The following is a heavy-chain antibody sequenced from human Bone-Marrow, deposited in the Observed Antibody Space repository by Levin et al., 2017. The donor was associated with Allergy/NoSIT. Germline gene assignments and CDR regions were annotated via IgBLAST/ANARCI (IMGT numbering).Heavy chain of an antibody. Sequence: GGSLRLSCAASGLIFSNYSMNWVRQAPGKGLEWVSQISGSGSNTHYADSVRGRFTFSRDNSNNTVYLQMNSLRADDTAVYYCAGYDTSGYHSPFDYWGQGTLVTVSS. CDR3: AGYDTSGYHSPFDY. CDR2: ISGSGSNT. D-gene: IGHD3-22*01. V-gene: IGHV3-23*01. CDR1: GLIFSNYS. J-gene: IGHJ4*02.